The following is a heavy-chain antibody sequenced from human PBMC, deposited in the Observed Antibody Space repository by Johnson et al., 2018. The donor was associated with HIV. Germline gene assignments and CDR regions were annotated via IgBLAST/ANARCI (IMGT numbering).Heavy chain of an antibody. CDR2: INWHGGST. CDR3: TRESQRVVVVVAATRSDVFDI. Sequence: VQLVETGGGLIQPGGSLRLSCAASGFTFDDYGMSWVRQAPGKGLEWVSGINWHGGSTAYADSVQGRFTISSDHAENSLYLQINSLRDEDTALYYCTRESQRVVVVVAATRSDVFDIWGQGTMVTVSP. V-gene: IGHV3-20*04. CDR1: GFTFDDYG. J-gene: IGHJ3*02. D-gene: IGHD2-15*01.